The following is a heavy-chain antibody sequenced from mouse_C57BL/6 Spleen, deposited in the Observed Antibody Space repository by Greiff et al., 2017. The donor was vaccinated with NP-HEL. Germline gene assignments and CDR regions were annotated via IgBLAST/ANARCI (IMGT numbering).Heavy chain of an antibody. D-gene: IGHD2-5*01. V-gene: IGHV1-19*01. CDR3: AREGRTYSNYYFDY. Sequence: EVQLQQSGPVLVKPGASVKMSCKASGYTFTDYYMNWVKQSHGKSLEWIGVINPYNGGTSYNQKFKGKATLTVDKSSSTAYMELNSLTSEDSAVYYCAREGRTYSNYYFDYWGQGTTLTVSS. CDR2: INPYNGGT. J-gene: IGHJ2*01. CDR1: GYTFTDYY.